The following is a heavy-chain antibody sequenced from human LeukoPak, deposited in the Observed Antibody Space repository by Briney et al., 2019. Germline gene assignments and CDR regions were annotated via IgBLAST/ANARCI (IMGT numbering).Heavy chain of an antibody. J-gene: IGHJ4*02. CDR2: ISGSGGST. CDR3: ANFKGITMFVVVSPFDS. CDR1: GFTFSSYA. V-gene: IGHV3-23*01. Sequence: GGSLRLSCAASGFTFSSYAMSWVRQAPGNRLEWVSAISGSGGSTIYADSVKGRFTISRDNSKNTLYLQMNSLRAEDTAVYYCANFKGITMFVVVSPFDSWGQGTLVTVAS. D-gene: IGHD3-22*01.